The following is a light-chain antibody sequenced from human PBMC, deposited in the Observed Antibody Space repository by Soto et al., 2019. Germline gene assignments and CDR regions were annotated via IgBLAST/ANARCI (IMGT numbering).Light chain of an antibody. CDR1: QSIGTY. Sequence: EIVLTQSPDALSLSPGERATLSCRASQSIGTYLVWYQQKPGQAPRLLIYDASNRATGIPVRFSGSGSGTDFTLTISSLEPEDFAVYYCQQRGSFPLTFGGGTKVDIK. V-gene: IGKV3-11*01. CDR3: QQRGSFPLT. CDR2: DAS. J-gene: IGKJ4*01.